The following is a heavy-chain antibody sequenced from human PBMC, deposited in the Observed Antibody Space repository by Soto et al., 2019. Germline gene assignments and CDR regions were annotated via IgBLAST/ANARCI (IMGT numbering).Heavy chain of an antibody. Sequence: PGGSLRLSCVASGFNFGTYIMDWVRQAPGKGLEWVASISSSSHYIYYADSIRGRFTVSRDNARNSLYLQLNSLTDEDTAVYYCATGTVAQTFDSWGQGTLVTVSS. V-gene: IGHV3-21*01. D-gene: IGHD6-19*01. J-gene: IGHJ4*02. CDR3: ATGTVAQTFDS. CDR1: GFNFGTYI. CDR2: ISSSSHYI.